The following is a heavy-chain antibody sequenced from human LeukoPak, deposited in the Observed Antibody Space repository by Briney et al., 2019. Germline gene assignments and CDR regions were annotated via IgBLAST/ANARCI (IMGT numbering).Heavy chain of an antibody. CDR1: GGTFSSYA. CDR3: AREAYDSSGALDY. D-gene: IGHD3-22*01. Sequence: SVKVSCKASGGTFSSYAISWVRQAPGQGLEWMGRIIPILGIANYAQKFQGRVTITADKSTSTAYMELSSLRSEDTAVYYCAREAYDSSGALDYWGQGTLVTVSS. V-gene: IGHV1-69*04. J-gene: IGHJ4*02. CDR2: IIPILGIA.